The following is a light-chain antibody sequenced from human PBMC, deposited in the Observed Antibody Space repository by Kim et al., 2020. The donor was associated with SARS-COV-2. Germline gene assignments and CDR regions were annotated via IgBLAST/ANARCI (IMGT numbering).Light chain of an antibody. Sequence: SSELTQDPAVSVALGHTVRITCQGDNLTSYYASWYQQRPGQAPVLVIYGKNNRPSGIPDRFSGSSSGNTASLTITGALAEDEADYYCNSRDSSAQRYVFGTGTKVTVL. CDR2: GKN. CDR3: NSRDSSAQRYV. V-gene: IGLV3-19*01. CDR1: NLTSYY. J-gene: IGLJ1*01.